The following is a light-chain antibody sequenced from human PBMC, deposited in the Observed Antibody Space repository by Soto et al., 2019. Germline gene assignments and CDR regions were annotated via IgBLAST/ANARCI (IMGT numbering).Light chain of an antibody. CDR3: QQYHKSPLT. V-gene: IGKV3-20*01. CDR2: GAS. Sequence: EIVLTQSPGTLSLSQGERATLSCRASQSVSSNYLAWYQQKPGQPPRLLIYGASSRATGIPDGFSGSGSGTDFTLTISRLEPEDFAVYTCQQYHKSPLTFGGGTKVEIK. J-gene: IGKJ4*01. CDR1: QSVSSNY.